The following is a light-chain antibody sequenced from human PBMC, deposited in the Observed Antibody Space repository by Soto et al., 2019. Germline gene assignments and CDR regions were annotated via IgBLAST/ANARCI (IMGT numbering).Light chain of an antibody. J-gene: IGKJ4*01. CDR3: QQFSSSPLT. V-gene: IGKV3D-20*01. CDR1: QSVNNY. Sequence: IWLTQSPATLSLSPGERATLSCGGGQSVNNYLAWYQQKPGQAPRPLIYDASSRATGIPDRFSGGGSGTDFTLTISRLQPEDFAVYYCQQFSSSPLTFGGGTKVDIK. CDR2: DAS.